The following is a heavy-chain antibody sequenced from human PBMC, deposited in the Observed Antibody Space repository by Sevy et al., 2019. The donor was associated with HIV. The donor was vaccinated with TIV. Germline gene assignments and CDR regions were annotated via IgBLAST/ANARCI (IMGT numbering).Heavy chain of an antibody. V-gene: IGHV4-59*13. CDR2: IYYSGST. J-gene: IGHJ4*02. CDR1: GGSISSYY. Sequence: SETLSLTCTVSGGSISSYYWSWIRQPPGKGLEWIGYIYYSGSTNYNPSLKSRVTISVDTSKNQFSLKLSSVTAADTAVYYCARAMEYSSSCWDYWGQRTLVTVSS. D-gene: IGHD6-6*01. CDR3: ARAMEYSSSCWDY.